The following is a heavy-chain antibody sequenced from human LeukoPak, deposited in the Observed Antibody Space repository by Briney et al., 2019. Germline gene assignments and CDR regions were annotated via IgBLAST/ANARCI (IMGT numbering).Heavy chain of an antibody. Sequence: KPSETLSLTCAVYGGSFSGYYWSWIRQPPGKGLEWIGEINHSGSTNYNPSLKSRVTISVDTSKNQFSLKLSSVTAADTAVYYCARKDYGSGSYSFYMDVWGKGTTVTVSS. CDR1: GGSFSGYY. CDR2: INHSGST. D-gene: IGHD3-10*01. CDR3: ARKDYGSGSYSFYMDV. J-gene: IGHJ6*03. V-gene: IGHV4-34*01.